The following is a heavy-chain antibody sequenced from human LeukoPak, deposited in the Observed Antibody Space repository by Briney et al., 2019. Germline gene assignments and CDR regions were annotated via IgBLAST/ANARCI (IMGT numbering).Heavy chain of an antibody. CDR1: GFTFSSYC. CDR3: AKDSGMVRIYYYYGMDV. V-gene: IGHV3-30*18. J-gene: IGHJ6*02. CDR2: ISYDGSNK. Sequence: GGSLTLTCAASGFTFSSYCMHWVRQAPGKGLEWVAVISYDGSNKYYADSVKGRFTISRDNSKNTLFLQLNSLRAEDTAVYYCAKDSGMVRIYYYYGMDVCGQGTTVTVSS. D-gene: IGHD3-10*01.